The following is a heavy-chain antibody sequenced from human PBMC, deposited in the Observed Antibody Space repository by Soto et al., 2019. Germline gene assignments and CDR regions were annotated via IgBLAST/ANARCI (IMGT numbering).Heavy chain of an antibody. CDR3: ARLDGGSYSRSHPDSFDF. CDR2: IYPGDSKT. Sequence: PGASLNISCKGSEYSFSNYWIGWVRQMPGKGLEWMGIIYPGDSKTTYSPSFEGQVTISADRSNSSAHLQWSSLKASDTAMYYCARLDGGSYSRSHPDSFDFWGQGTLVTVSS. D-gene: IGHD1-26*01. V-gene: IGHV5-51*01. J-gene: IGHJ4*02. CDR1: EYSFSNYW.